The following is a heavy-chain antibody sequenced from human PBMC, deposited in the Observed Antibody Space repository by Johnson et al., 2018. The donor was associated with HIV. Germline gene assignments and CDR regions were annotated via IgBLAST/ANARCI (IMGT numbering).Heavy chain of an antibody. V-gene: IGHV3-30*03. CDR2: ISYDGSNK. CDR3: ARPMGTYYNFWSGSNAFDI. J-gene: IGHJ3*02. Sequence: QVQLVESGGGVVQPGRSLRLSCAASGFTFSSYGMHWVRQAPGKGLEWVAVISYDGSNKYYVDSVTGRFTISRDNSKNTLYLQLNSLRPEDTAVYYCARPMGTYYNFWSGSNAFDIWGQGTMVTVSS. D-gene: IGHD3-3*01. CDR1: GFTFSSYG.